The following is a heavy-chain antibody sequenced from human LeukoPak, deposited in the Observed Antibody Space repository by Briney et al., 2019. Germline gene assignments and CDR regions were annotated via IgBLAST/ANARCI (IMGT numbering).Heavy chain of an antibody. CDR3: AKVAGYYGSGSYVFEY. CDR2: INPNSGGT. J-gene: IGHJ4*02. Sequence: ASVKVSCKASGYTFTGYYIHWVRQAPGHGLEWMGWINPNSGGTNYAQKFQGWVTMTRDTSISTVYMELSRLKSDDTAVYYCAKVAGYYGSGSYVFEYWGQGTLVTVS. D-gene: IGHD3-10*01. CDR1: GYTFTGYY. V-gene: IGHV1-2*04.